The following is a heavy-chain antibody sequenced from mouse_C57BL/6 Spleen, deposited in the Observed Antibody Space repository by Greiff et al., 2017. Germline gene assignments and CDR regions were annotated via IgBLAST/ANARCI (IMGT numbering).Heavy chain of an antibody. J-gene: IGHJ1*03. CDR1: GYTFTSYW. CDR2: LYPGSGST. Sequence: QVQLQQPGAELVKPGASVKMSCKASGYTFTSYWITWVKQRPGQGLEWIGDLYPGSGSTNYNEKFKSKATLTVDNSSRTPYMHLTSLTSQDSLVSYCARSWGSYWYFYVWGTETTVTAS. CDR3: ARSWGSYWYFYV. V-gene: IGHV1-55*01.